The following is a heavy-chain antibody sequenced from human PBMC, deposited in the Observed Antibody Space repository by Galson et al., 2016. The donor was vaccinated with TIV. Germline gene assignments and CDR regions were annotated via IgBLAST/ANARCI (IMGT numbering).Heavy chain of an antibody. D-gene: IGHD2/OR15-2a*01. Sequence: CAISGDSVSSNSAAWNWIRQSPSRGLEWLGRTYYRSKWYNDYALSVKSRITINPDTSKNQVSLQLHSVTPEDTAVYYCATVAWFPGLSLDNWGQGTLVTVSS. CDR3: ATVAWFPGLSLDN. CDR1: GDSVSSNSAA. CDR2: TYYRSKWYN. J-gene: IGHJ4*02. V-gene: IGHV6-1*01.